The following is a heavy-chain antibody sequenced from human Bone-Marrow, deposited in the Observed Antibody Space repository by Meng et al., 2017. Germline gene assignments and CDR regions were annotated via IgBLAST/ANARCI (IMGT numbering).Heavy chain of an antibody. CDR2: IRWNSGSI. D-gene: IGHD3-22*01. CDR1: GFTFDDYA. J-gene: IGHJ4*02. Sequence: SLKISCAASGFTFDDYAMHWVRQAPGKGLEWVSGIRWNSGSIGYADSVKGRFSISRDNAKNTLYLQMNSLRAEDTALYYCAKDYYDHATALDYWGQGTLVTVSS. V-gene: IGHV3-9*01. CDR3: AKDYYDHATALDY.